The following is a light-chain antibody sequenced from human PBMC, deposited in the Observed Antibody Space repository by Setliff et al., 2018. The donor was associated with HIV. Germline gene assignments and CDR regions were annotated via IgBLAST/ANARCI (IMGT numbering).Light chain of an antibody. CDR2: GNI. J-gene: IGLJ1*01. V-gene: IGLV1-40*01. CDR1: SSNIGAGYD. Sequence: QSVLTQPPSVSGAPGQRVTISCTGSSSNIGAGYDVHWYQQLPGTAPKPLIYGNINRPSGVPDRFSDSKSGTSASLAITGLQAEDEADYYCQSYDSSLSGSYVFGTGTKV. CDR3: QSYDSSLSGSYV.